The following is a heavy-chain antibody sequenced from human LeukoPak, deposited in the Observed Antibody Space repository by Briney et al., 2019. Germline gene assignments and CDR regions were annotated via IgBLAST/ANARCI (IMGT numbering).Heavy chain of an antibody. CDR1: GGTFSSVA. V-gene: IGHV1-69*05. J-gene: IGHJ4*02. D-gene: IGHD3-3*01. CDR3: ATGNIRFLQWLSFDY. CDR2: IIPIFGTA. Sequence: SVKVSSKASGGTFSSVAISWVRQAPGQGLEWMGGIIPIFGTANYAQKFQRRVTITTDDSTSTAYMELSSLRSEDTAVYYCATGNIRFLQWLSFDYWGQGTLVTVSS.